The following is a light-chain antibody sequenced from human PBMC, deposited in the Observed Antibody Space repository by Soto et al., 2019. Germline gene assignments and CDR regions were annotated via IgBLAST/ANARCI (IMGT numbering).Light chain of an antibody. V-gene: IGLV2-14*01. CDR1: GRDIGAYDY. CDR3: SSYRDTHNLV. J-gene: IGLJ1*01. CDR2: GVK. Sequence: QSVLTQPASVSGSPGQSITISCTGSGRDIGAYDYVSWYQQHPGKAPKLLIYGVKNRPSGVSYRFSASKSAFTASLTISGLQAEDEAHYYCSSYRDTHNLVFGIGTKVTVL.